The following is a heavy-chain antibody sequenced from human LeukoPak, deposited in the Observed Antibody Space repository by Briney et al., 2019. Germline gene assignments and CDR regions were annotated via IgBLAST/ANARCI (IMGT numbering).Heavy chain of an antibody. D-gene: IGHD5-24*01. Sequence: SETLSLTCTVSGGSISSYYWSWIRQPPGKGLEWIGYIYYSGSTNYNPSLKSRVTISVDTSKNQFSLKLSSVTAADTAVYYCARLSSRDGYNLYYFDYWGQGTLVTVSS. CDR2: IYYSGST. V-gene: IGHV4-59*08. CDR3: ARLSSRDGYNLYYFDY. J-gene: IGHJ4*02. CDR1: GGSISSYY.